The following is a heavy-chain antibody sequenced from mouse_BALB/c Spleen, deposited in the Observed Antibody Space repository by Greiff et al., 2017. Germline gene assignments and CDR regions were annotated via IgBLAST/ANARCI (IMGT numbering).Heavy chain of an antibody. CDR1: GFTFNTYA. J-gene: IGHJ4*01. CDR3: VKTARATAMDY. V-gene: IGHV10-1*02. Sequence: EVKLMESGGGLVQPKGSLKLSCAASGFTFNTYAMNWVRQAPGKGLEWVARIRSKSNNYATYYADSVKDRFTISRDDSQSMLYLQMNNLKTEDTAMYYCVKTARATAMDYWGQGTSVTVSS. CDR2: IRSKSNNYAT. D-gene: IGHD3-2*01.